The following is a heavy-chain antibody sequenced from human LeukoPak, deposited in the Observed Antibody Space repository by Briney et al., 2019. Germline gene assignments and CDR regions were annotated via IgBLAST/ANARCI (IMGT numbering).Heavy chain of an antibody. Sequence: GGALRLSCAASGFTFSSYEMNWVGQAPGKGLEGVSYISSSGSTIYYADSVKGRFTISRDNAKNSLYLQMNSLRAEDTAVYYCARGGGELQCFDYWGQGTLVTVSS. CDR3: ARGGGELQCFDY. V-gene: IGHV3-48*03. J-gene: IGHJ4*02. CDR1: GFTFSSYE. CDR2: ISSSGSTI. D-gene: IGHD1-7*01.